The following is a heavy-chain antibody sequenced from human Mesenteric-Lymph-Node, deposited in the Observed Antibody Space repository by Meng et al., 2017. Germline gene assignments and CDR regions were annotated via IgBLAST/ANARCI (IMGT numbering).Heavy chain of an antibody. CDR3: TRDLGGVPGSFFDF. CDR2: ISAYNGNR. D-gene: IGHD6-19*01. J-gene: IGHJ4*02. V-gene: IGHV1-18*01. CDR1: GYTFTDFG. Sequence: QVQLVQSGPEVKKPGASLNVFCKASGYTFTDFGISWVRQAPGQGLEWMGWISAYNGNRDYAQKFQGRVTMTSDTSTSTTYLELRNLGSDDTAVFYCTRDLGGVPGSFFDFWGQGTLVTVSS.